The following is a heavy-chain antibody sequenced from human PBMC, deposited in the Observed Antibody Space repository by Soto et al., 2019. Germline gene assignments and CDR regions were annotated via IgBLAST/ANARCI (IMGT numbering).Heavy chain of an antibody. V-gene: IGHV3-7*01. D-gene: IGHD3-22*01. J-gene: IGHJ3*02. CDR3: ARDRLGPFDAFDI. CDR1: GFTFSSYW. CDR2: IKQDGSEK. Sequence: GGSLRLSCAASGFTFSSYWMSWVRQAPGKGLEWVANIKQDGSEKYYVDSVKGRFTISRDNAKNSLYLQMNSLRAEDTAVYYCARDRLGPFDAFDIWGQGTMVTVS.